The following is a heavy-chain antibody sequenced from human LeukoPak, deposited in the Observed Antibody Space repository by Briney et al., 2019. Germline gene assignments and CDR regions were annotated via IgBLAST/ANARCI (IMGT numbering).Heavy chain of an antibody. CDR1: GYTFTGYY. V-gene: IGHV1-2*02. J-gene: IGHJ6*02. CDR3: ARAYLCRGGSCYTPHYYYGMDV. CDR2: TSPNLGGT. D-gene: IGHD2-15*01. Sequence: ASVKVSCKASGYTFTGYYVHWVRQAPGQGLEWMGWTSPNLGGTSYAQNFQGRVTLTRDTSISTAYMELSRLGSDDTAVYHCARAYLCRGGSCYTPHYYYGMDVWGQGTTVTVSS.